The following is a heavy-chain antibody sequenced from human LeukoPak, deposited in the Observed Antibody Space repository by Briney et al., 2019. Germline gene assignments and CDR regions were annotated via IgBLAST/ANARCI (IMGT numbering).Heavy chain of an antibody. CDR2: INPNSGGT. CDR1: VYTFTVYY. D-gene: IGHD3-3*01. CDR3: ARGVESWSDYCDY. J-gene: IGHJ4*02. V-gene: IGHV1-2*02. Sequence: ASVKVSSKASVYTFTVYYMHWVRQAPGQGVEGMGWINPNSGGTNYAQKFQGRVTMTRDTSISTAYMELSRLRSDDTAVYYCARGVESWSDYCDYWGQGTLVTVSS.